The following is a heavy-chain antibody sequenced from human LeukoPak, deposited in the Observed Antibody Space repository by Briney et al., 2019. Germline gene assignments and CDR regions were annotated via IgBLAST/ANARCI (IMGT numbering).Heavy chain of an antibody. V-gene: IGHV4-39*01. J-gene: IGHJ4*02. CDR2: VAYGGAT. CDR1: GGSISGSIYH. CDR3: ARHCRAVLVVPVARGDYFDY. D-gene: IGHD2-2*01. Sequence: PSGTLSLTCTVSGGSISGSIYHCGWVRQSPGEGLRWITSVAYGGATYYNPSLQSRVTISVDTSKSQLSPKLYSVTAADTAVYYCARHCRAVLVVPVARGDYFDYLGQGTLVTVSS.